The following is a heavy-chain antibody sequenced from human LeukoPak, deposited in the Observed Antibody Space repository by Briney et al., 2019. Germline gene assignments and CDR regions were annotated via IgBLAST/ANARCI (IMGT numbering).Heavy chain of an antibody. CDR3: ARGVPYYDFWSGYYKSHYYYYMDV. CDR2: INHSGST. Sequence: PSETLSLTCTVSGGSISSGSYYWSWIRQPPGKGLEWIGEINHSGSTNYNPSLKSRVTISVDTSKNQFSLKLSSVTAADTAVYYCARGVPYYDFWSGYYKSHYYYYMDVWGKGTTVTVSS. D-gene: IGHD3-3*01. CDR1: GGSISSGSYY. V-gene: IGHV4-39*07. J-gene: IGHJ6*03.